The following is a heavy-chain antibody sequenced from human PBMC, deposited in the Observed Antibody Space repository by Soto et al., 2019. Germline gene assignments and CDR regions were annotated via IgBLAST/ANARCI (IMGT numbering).Heavy chain of an antibody. CDR2: IYYSGSN. CDR3: ARYGSGSYLDY. Sequence: SETLSLTCTVSGGSISSSSYYWGWIRQPPGKGLEWIGYIYYSGSNNYNPSLKSRVTISVDTSKNQFSLRLSSVTTADTAVYYCARYGSGSYLDYWGHGTLVTVSS. J-gene: IGHJ4*01. D-gene: IGHD3-10*01. V-gene: IGHV4-61*05. CDR1: GGSISSSSYY.